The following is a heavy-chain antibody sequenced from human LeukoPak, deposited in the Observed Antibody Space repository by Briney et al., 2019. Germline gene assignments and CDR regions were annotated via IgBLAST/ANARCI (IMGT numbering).Heavy chain of an antibody. CDR3: AKETMIVVVITGDYFDY. J-gene: IGHJ4*02. Sequence: GGSLRLSCAASGFTFSSYAMSLVRQAPGKGLEWVSAISGSGGSTYYADSVKGRFTISRDNSKNTLYLQMNSLRAEDTAVYYCAKETMIVVVITGDYFDYWGQGTLVTVSS. CDR2: ISGSGGST. D-gene: IGHD3-22*01. CDR1: GFTFSSYA. V-gene: IGHV3-23*01.